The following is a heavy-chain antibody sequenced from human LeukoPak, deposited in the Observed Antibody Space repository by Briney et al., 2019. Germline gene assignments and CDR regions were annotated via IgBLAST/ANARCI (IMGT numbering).Heavy chain of an antibody. CDR2: INPNSGGT. CDR3: ARDRGSGYEDYYYYMDV. Sequence: GASVKVFCKASGYTFTGYYMHWVRQAPGQGLEWMGWINPNSGGTNYAQKFQGRVTMTRDTSISTAYMELSRLRSDDTAVYYCARDRGSGYEDYYYYMDVWGKGTTVTVSS. CDR1: GYTFTGYY. J-gene: IGHJ6*03. D-gene: IGHD5-12*01. V-gene: IGHV1-2*02.